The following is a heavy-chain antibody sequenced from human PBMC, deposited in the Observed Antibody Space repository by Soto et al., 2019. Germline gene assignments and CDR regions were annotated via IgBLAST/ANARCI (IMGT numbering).Heavy chain of an antibody. Sequence: GGSLRLSCTASGFTFGDYAMSWVRQAPGKGLEWVGFIRSKAYGGTTEYAASVKGRFTIPRDDSKSIAYLQMNSLKTEDTAVYYCTRDLYYYGSGSYYPFDYWGQGTLVTVSS. J-gene: IGHJ4*02. CDR2: IRSKAYGGTT. CDR1: GFTFGDYA. D-gene: IGHD3-10*01. V-gene: IGHV3-49*04. CDR3: TRDLYYYGSGSYYPFDY.